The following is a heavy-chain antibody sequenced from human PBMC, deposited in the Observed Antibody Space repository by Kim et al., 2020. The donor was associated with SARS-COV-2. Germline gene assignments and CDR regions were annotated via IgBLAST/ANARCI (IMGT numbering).Heavy chain of an antibody. J-gene: IGHJ4*02. D-gene: IGHD3-9*01. Sequence: ASVKVSCKASGYTFTSYAMNWVRQAPGQGLEWMGWINTNTGNPTYAQGFTGRFVFSLDTSVSTAYLQISSLKAEDTAVYYCARGELRDYDILTGYYYFDYWGQGTLVTVSS. V-gene: IGHV7-4-1*02. CDR1: GYTFTSYA. CDR3: ARGELRDYDILTGYYYFDY. CDR2: INTNTGNP.